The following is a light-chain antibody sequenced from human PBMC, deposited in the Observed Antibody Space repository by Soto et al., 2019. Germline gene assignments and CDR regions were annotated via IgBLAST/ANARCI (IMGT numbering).Light chain of an antibody. Sequence: EIVLTQSPGTLSLSPGERATLSCRASQSVSSSSLAWYQQKPGQAPRLLIYGASSRATGIPDRFSVSGSGTDFTLTISRLEPEDLAVYYCQEYGSSRTFGQGTKVEIK. CDR3: QEYGSSRT. J-gene: IGKJ1*01. V-gene: IGKV3-20*01. CDR2: GAS. CDR1: QSVSSSS.